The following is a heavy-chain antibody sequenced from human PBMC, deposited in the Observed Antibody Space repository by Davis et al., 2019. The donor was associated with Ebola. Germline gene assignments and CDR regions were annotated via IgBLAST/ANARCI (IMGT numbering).Heavy chain of an antibody. CDR3: AREAYQGDYYYGMDV. V-gene: IGHV4-59*01. Sequence: MPSETLSLTCTVSGGSISSSYWSWIRQPPGKGLEWIGYIYYSGSTKYNPSLKSRVTLSVDTSKNQFSLKLRSVTAADTAVYYCAREAYQGDYYYGMDVWGQGTTVTVSS. J-gene: IGHJ6*02. D-gene: IGHD2-2*01. CDR2: IYYSGST. CDR1: GGSISSSY.